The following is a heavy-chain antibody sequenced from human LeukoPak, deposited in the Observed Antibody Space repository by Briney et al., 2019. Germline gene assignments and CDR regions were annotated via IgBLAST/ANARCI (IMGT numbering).Heavy chain of an antibody. CDR3: AKALRIAAAYYMDV. D-gene: IGHD6-13*01. CDR1: GFTFSSDA. V-gene: IGHV3-23*01. J-gene: IGHJ6*03. CDR2: ISGGGGST. Sequence: GGSLRLSCAASGFTFSSDAMSWVRQAPGKGLEWVSAISGGGGSTYYADAVKGRFSISRDNSKNAPYLQMNSLRAEDTAVYSCAKALRIAAAYYMDVWGKGTTVTISS.